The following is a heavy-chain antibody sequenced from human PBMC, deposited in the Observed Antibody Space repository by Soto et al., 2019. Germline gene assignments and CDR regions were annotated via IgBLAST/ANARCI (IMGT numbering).Heavy chain of an antibody. CDR1: GGTFSSYA. D-gene: IGHD3-22*01. J-gene: IGHJ5*02. CDR3: ARDAQSPPYYYDSSGYPSSASWFDP. V-gene: IGHV1-69*01. Sequence: QVQLVQSGAEVKKPGSSVKVSCKASGGTFSSYAISWVRQAPGQGLEWMGGIIPIFGTANYAQKFQGRVTITADESTSTAYMGLSSLRSEDTAVYYCARDAQSPPYYYDSSGYPSSASWFDPWGQGTLVTVSS. CDR2: IIPIFGTA.